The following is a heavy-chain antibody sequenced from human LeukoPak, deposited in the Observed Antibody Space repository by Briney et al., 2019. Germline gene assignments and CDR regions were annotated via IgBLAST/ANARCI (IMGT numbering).Heavy chain of an antibody. J-gene: IGHJ3*02. CDR3: ARAYDSSGYYYVSAFDI. V-gene: IGHV4-30-4*08. CDR2: IYYSGST. CDR1: GGSISSGDYY. D-gene: IGHD3-22*01. Sequence: SETLSLTCTVSGGSISSGDYYWSWIRQPPGKGLEWIGYIYYSGSTYYNPSLKSRVTISVDTSKNQFSLKLSSVTAADTAMYYCARAYDSSGYYYVSAFDIWGQGTMVTVSS.